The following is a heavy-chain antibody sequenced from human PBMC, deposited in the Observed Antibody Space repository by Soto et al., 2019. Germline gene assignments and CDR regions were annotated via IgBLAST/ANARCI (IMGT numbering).Heavy chain of an antibody. CDR3: ARERSGGSCFDP. D-gene: IGHD2-15*01. Sequence: GSLRLSCAASGSTFSDYYMSWIRQAPGKGLEWVSYISSSGSTIYYADSVKGRFTISRDNAKNSLYLQMNSLRAEDTAVYYCARERSGGSCFDPWGQGTLVTVSS. J-gene: IGHJ5*02. CDR1: GSTFSDYY. V-gene: IGHV3-11*01. CDR2: ISSSGSTI.